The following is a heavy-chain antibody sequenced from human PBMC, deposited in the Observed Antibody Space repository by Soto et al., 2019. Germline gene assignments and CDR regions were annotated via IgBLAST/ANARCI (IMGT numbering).Heavy chain of an antibody. V-gene: IGHV4-4*07. CDR1: GGPINSYY. J-gene: IGHJ6*02. CDR3: ATLTTDAYGVDV. Sequence: SSETLSLTCIVSGGPINSYYWSWIRQPGGQGLEWIGRMSPTGGTEYNPSLRSRATMSVDTSKNQFALRLSSVTAADTAVYYCATLTTDAYGVDVWGQGTTVTVSS. D-gene: IGHD1-1*01. CDR2: MSPTGGT.